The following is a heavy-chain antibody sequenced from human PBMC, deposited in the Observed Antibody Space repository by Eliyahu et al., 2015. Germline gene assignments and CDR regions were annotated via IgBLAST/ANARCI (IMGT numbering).Heavy chain of an antibody. CDR3: AIRLEGYYYYYMDV. CDR1: GXTFSSYA. Sequence: QVQLVQSGAEVKKPGSSXXXSCKASGXTFSSYAISWVRQAPGQGLEWMGGIIPIFGTANYAQKFQGRVTITADESTSTAYMEXSSLRSEDTAVYYCAIRLEGYYYYYMDVWGKGTTVTVSS. J-gene: IGHJ6*03. V-gene: IGHV1-69*01. CDR2: IIPIFGTA. D-gene: IGHD3-16*01.